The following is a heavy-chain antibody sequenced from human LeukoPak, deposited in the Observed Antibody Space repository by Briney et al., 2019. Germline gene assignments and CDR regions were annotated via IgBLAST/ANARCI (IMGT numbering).Heavy chain of an antibody. V-gene: IGHV4-61*02. CDR3: AEGGVYSSSWPAEYFQH. J-gene: IGHJ1*01. CDR1: GGSISSGSYY. Sequence: PSQTLSLTCTVSGGSISSGSYYWSWIRQPAGKGLEWIGRIYSSGSTNYNPSLKSRVTISVDTSKNQFSLRLSSVTAADTAVYYCAEGGVYSSSWPAEYFQHWGQGTLVTVSS. CDR2: IYSSGST. D-gene: IGHD6-13*01.